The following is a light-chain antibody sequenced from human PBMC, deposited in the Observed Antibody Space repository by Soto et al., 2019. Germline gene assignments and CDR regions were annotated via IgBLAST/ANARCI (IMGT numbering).Light chain of an antibody. CDR1: QSISDT. J-gene: IGKJ1*01. Sequence: EIVMTQTSATQSVSPGGRATLSCRASQSISDTLAWYQQKPGQAPRLLIHGASTRAPGFPARFSGSGSGTDFTLTISRLEPEDFAVYYCQQYGGAPGTFGQGTKVDIK. CDR3: QQYGGAPGT. CDR2: GAS. V-gene: IGKV3-15*01.